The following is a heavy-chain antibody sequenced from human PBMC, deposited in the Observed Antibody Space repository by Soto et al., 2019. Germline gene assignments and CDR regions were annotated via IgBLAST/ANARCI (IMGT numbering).Heavy chain of an antibody. V-gene: IGHV4-59*01. J-gene: IGHJ4*02. CDR3: AGWGCGGDCYSY. D-gene: IGHD2-21*02. Sequence: SETLSLTCTVSGGSISSYYWSWIRQPPGKGLEWIGYIYYSGSTNYNPSLKSRVTISVDTSKNQFSLKLSSVTAADTAVYYCAGWGCGGDCYSYWGQGTLVTVSS. CDR1: GGSISSYY. CDR2: IYYSGST.